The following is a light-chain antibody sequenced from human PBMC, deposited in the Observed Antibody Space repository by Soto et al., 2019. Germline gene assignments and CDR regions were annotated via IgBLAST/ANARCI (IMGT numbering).Light chain of an antibody. CDR3: AAWDDSLSGVV. J-gene: IGLJ2*01. CDR2: RNN. Sequence: LTQPPSASGTPGQRVTISCSGSSSNIGSNFIYWYQQLPGTAPKLLIYRNNERPSGVPDRFSGSKSGTSASLAISGLRSEDEADYHCAAWDDSLSGVVFGGGTKVTVL. CDR1: SSNIGSNF. V-gene: IGLV1-47*01.